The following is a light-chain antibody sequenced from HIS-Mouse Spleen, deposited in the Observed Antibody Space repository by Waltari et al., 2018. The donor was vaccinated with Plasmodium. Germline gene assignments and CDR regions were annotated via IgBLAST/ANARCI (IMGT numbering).Light chain of an antibody. CDR2: RNN. Sequence: QSVLTQPPSASGTPGQRVPISCSGISSNLGSTTVNWYQQPPGTAPKPLIYRNNQRPSGVPDRFSGSKSGTSASLAISGLQSEDEADYYCAAWDDSLNGVVFGGGTKLTVL. CDR3: AAWDDSLNGVV. CDR1: SSNLGSTT. J-gene: IGLJ2*01. V-gene: IGLV1-44*01.